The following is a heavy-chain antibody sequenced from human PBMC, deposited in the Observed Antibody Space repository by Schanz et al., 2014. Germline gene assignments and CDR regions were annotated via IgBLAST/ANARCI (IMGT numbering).Heavy chain of an antibody. CDR1: GFTVSSDH. CDR2: IKQHGNEK. Sequence: EVQLVESGGGLVQPGGSLRLSCVVSGFTVSSDHMSWVRQAPGKGLEWVANIKQHGNEKYYVDSVKGRFTISRDNAKISLYLQMNSLRVEDTAVYYCAKGMGYCSGGTCYDCYYYGLDVWGQGTTVTVSS. J-gene: IGHJ6*02. V-gene: IGHV3-7*05. CDR3: AKGMGYCSGGTCYDCYYYGLDV. D-gene: IGHD2-15*01.